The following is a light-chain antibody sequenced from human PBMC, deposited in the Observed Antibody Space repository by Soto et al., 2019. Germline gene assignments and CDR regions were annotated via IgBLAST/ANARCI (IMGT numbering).Light chain of an antibody. CDR3: QLRSIWPRMFT. V-gene: IGKV3-11*01. Sequence: ELVLTQSPATLSLSPGERATLSCRASQTLGGHLAWYQQKSGQPPRLLIYAASNRSTGIPARFSGSGSGTDFTLTISSLEPEDFAVYYCQLRSIWPRMFTFGQGTKLEIK. CDR2: AAS. J-gene: IGKJ2*01. CDR1: QTLGGH.